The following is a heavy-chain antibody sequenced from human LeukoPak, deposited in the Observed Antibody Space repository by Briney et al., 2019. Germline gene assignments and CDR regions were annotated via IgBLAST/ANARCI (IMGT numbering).Heavy chain of an antibody. CDR1: GGSFSGYY. J-gene: IGHJ4*02. CDR3: ARDGGYGGYDDY. D-gene: IGHD5-12*01. CDR2: INHSGST. V-gene: IGHV4-34*01. Sequence: PSETLSLTCAVYGGSFSGYYWSWIRQPPGKGLEWIGEINHSGSTNYNPSLKSRVTISVDTSKNQFSLKLSSVTAADTAVYYCARDGGYGGYDDYWGQGTLVTVSS.